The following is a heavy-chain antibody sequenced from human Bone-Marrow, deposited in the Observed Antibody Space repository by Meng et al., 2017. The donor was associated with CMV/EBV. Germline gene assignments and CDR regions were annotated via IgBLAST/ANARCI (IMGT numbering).Heavy chain of an antibody. CDR3: ASFGLIVVVTSLEVRN. D-gene: IGHD2-21*02. Sequence: GGSLRLSCAASGFTFSSYGMHWVRQAPGKGLEWVAFIRYEGSNKYYADSVKGRFTISRDNSKNTLYLQMNSLRAEDTAVYDCASFGLIVVVTSLEVRNWRQGTMVTVSS. CDR2: IRYEGSNK. J-gene: IGHJ4*01. V-gene: IGHV3-30*02. CDR1: GFTFSSYG.